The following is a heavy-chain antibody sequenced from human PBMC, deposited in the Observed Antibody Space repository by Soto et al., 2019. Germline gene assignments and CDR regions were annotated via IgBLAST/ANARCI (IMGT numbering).Heavy chain of an antibody. J-gene: IGHJ1*01. CDR1: GCTFSSYA. D-gene: IGHD3-22*01. CDR2: IIPIFGTA. V-gene: IGHV1-69*01. CDR3: ARGRGNYYDSPPDAEYFQQ. Sequence: KVSCQSSGCTFSSYAISWVRHAPGQGLEWMGGIIPIFGTANYAQKFQGRVTITADESTSTAYMELSSLRSEDTAVYYCARGRGNYYDSPPDAEYFQQWGQGTLVTVSS.